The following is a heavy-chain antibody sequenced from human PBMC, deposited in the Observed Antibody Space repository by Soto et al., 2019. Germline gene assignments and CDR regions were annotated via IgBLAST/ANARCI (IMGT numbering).Heavy chain of an antibody. V-gene: IGHV3-30-3*01. Sequence: VGSLRPSCPASGLTFSSYAMHWVRQAPGKGLEWVAVISYDGSNKYYADSVKGRFTISRDNSKNTLYLQMNSLRAEDTAVYYCARVRSSSWYANYYYGMDVWGQGTTVTVSS. J-gene: IGHJ6*02. CDR1: GLTFSSYA. CDR2: ISYDGSNK. CDR3: ARVRSSSWYANYYYGMDV. D-gene: IGHD6-13*01.